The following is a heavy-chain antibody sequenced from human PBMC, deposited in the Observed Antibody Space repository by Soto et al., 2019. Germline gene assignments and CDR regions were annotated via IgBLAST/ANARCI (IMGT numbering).Heavy chain of an antibody. Sequence: ASVKVSCKASGYTFTSYSIQWVRQAPGQRLEWMGRINAGNGNTKYAQKFQGRVTMTRDTSTSTVYMELSSLRSEDTALYYCARVHGDYGHNWFDPWGQGTLLTVSS. V-gene: IGHV1-3*01. CDR1: GYTFTSYS. CDR3: ARVHGDYGHNWFDP. D-gene: IGHD4-17*01. J-gene: IGHJ5*02. CDR2: INAGNGNT.